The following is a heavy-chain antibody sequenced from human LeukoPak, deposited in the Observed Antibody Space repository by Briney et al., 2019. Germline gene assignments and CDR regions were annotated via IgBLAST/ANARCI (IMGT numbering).Heavy chain of an antibody. CDR2: IKSKTDGGTT. V-gene: IGHV3-15*01. CDR1: GFTFSNAW. J-gene: IGHJ3*02. CDR3: TTDYDILTGYYTPDAFDI. D-gene: IGHD3-9*01. Sequence: GGSLRLSCAASGFTFSNAWMSWVRQAPGKGLEWVGRIKSKTDGGTTDYAAPVEGRFTISRDDSKNTLYLQMNSLKTEDTAVYYCTTDYDILTGYYTPDAFDIWGQGTMVTVSS.